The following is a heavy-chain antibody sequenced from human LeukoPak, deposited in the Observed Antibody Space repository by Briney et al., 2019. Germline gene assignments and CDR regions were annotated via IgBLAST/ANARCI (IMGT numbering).Heavy chain of an antibody. Sequence: RASETLSLTCTVSGGSISSSSYYWGWIRQPPGKGLEWIGSIYYSGSTYYNPSLKSRVTISVDTSKNQFSLKLSSVTAADTAVYYCARDPSDSSSWYYFDYWGQGTLVTVSS. J-gene: IGHJ4*02. CDR3: ARDPSDSSSWYYFDY. CDR1: GGSISSSSYY. D-gene: IGHD6-13*01. V-gene: IGHV4-39*07. CDR2: IYYSGST.